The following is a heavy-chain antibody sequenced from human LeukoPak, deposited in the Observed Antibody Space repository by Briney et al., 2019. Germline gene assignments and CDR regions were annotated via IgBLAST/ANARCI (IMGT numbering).Heavy chain of an antibody. V-gene: IGHV3-9*01. D-gene: IGHD3-22*01. Sequence: PGRSLRLSCAASGFTFDDYAMHWVRQAPGKGLEWVSGISWNSGSIGYADSVKGRFTISRDNAKNSLYLQMNSLRAEDTALYYCAKDMYYDRLAFDIWGQGTMVTVSS. J-gene: IGHJ3*02. CDR2: ISWNSGSI. CDR3: AKDMYYDRLAFDI. CDR1: GFTFDDYA.